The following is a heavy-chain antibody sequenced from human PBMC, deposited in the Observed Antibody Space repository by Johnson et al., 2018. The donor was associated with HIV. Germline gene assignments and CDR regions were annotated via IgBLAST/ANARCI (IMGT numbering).Heavy chain of an antibody. CDR1: GFTFSSYA. V-gene: IGHV3-9*01. CDR2: LGWNGGSL. J-gene: IGHJ3*02. Sequence: VQLVESGGGVVQPGRSLRLSCAASGFTFSSYAMHWVRQAPGKGMGWVSGLGWNGGSLGIAALLTGEFPISKDNAKNSLYLQMNSLRVDDTALYYCAKDIEGYCSSSRCLGGAFDIWGHGTMVTVSS. CDR3: AKDIEGYCSSSRCLGGAFDI. D-gene: IGHD2-2*01.